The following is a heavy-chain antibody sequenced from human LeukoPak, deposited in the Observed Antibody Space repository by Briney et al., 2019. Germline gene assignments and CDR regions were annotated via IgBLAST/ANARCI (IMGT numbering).Heavy chain of an antibody. D-gene: IGHD3-16*01. V-gene: IGHV1-69*04. CDR2: IIPILGIA. Sequence: SVKVSCKASGGTFSSYTISWVRQAPGQGLEWMGRIIPILGIANYAQKFQGRVTITADRSTSTAYMELSSLRSEDTAVYYCARDLRRGSYDLFDYWGQGTLVTVSS. J-gene: IGHJ4*02. CDR1: GGTFSSYT. CDR3: ARDLRRGSYDLFDY.